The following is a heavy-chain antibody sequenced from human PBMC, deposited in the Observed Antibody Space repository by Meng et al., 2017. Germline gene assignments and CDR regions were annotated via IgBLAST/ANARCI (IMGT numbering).Heavy chain of an antibody. Sequence: SETLSLTCTVSGGSISSGGYYWSWIRQHPGKGLEWIGYIYYSGSTYYNPPLKSRVTISVDTSKNQFSLKLSSVTAADTAVYYCARAVVVPAAIHNWFDPWGQGTLVTVSS. CDR3: ARAVVVPAAIHNWFDP. D-gene: IGHD2-2*01. CDR1: GGSISSGGYY. CDR2: IYYSGST. V-gene: IGHV4-31*03. J-gene: IGHJ5*02.